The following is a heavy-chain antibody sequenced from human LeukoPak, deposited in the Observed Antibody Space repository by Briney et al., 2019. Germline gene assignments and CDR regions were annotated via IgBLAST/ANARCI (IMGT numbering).Heavy chain of an antibody. CDR2: IFASSGAT. J-gene: IGHJ4*02. Sequence: GGSLRLSCADSGFSFSNYAMSWVRQAPGKGLEWVSLIFASSGATFYADSVKGRFTISRDNSKNTLYMQMNSLRAEDTALYYWAEGGYDYVEMGYFDYWGQGTLVTVSS. CDR1: GFSFSNYA. D-gene: IGHD5-12*01. V-gene: IGHV3-23*01. CDR3: AEGGYDYVEMGYFDY.